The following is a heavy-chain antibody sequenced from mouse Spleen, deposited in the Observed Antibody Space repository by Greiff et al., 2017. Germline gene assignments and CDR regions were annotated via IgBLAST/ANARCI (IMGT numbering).Heavy chain of an antibody. CDR2: IDPSDSYT. V-gene: IGHV1-69*01. CDR3: ARGLDFDY. J-gene: IGHJ2*01. CDR1: GYTFTSYW. Sequence: VQLQQSGAELVMPGASVKLSCKASGYTFTSYWMHWVKQRPGQGLEWIGEIDPSDSYTNYNQKFKGKSTLTVDKSSSTAYMQLSSLTSEDSAVYYCARGLDFDYWGQGTTLTVSS.